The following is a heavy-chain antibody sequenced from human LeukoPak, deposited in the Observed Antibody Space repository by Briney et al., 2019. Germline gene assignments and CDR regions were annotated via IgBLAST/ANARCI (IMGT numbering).Heavy chain of an antibody. J-gene: IGHJ5*02. V-gene: IGHV4-34*01. CDR1: GGSFSGYY. Sequence: PSETLSLTCAVYGGSFSGYYWSWIRQPPGKGLGWIGEINHSGSTNYNPSLKSRVTISVDTSKHQFSLKLSSVTAADTAVYYCARGGYIVVVPAAITLYNWFDPWGQGTLVTVSS. CDR2: INHSGST. D-gene: IGHD2-2*02. CDR3: ARGGYIVVVPAAITLYNWFDP.